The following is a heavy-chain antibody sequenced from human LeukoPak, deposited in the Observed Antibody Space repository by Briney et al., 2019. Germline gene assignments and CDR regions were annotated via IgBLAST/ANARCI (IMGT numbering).Heavy chain of an antibody. Sequence: PGGSLRLSCAASGFTFNNYWMHWVRQAPGKGLVWVSRINTDGSNINYADSVKGRLTISRDNAKNTLYLQMNSLRAEDTALYYCAREYTSSSTRVFDYWGQGALVTVSS. CDR1: GFTFNNYW. CDR3: AREYTSSSTRVFDY. J-gene: IGHJ4*02. V-gene: IGHV3-74*01. D-gene: IGHD6-6*01. CDR2: INTDGSNI.